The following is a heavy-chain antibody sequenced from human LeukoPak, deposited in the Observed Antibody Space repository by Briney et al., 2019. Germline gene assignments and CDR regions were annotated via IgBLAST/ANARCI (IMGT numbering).Heavy chain of an antibody. V-gene: IGHV3-23*01. CDR3: ARGLAYSFGYGIDY. CDR2: ISDDSSFT. J-gene: IGHJ4*02. Sequence: GGSLRLSCVASGLRFRSYAMNWVRQAPGKGLECISTISDDSSFTYYADSVKGRSAISRDDSKNTLYLQMNNLRAEDTALYYCARGLAYSFGYGIDYWGQGTLVTVSS. CDR1: GLRFRSYA. D-gene: IGHD5-18*01.